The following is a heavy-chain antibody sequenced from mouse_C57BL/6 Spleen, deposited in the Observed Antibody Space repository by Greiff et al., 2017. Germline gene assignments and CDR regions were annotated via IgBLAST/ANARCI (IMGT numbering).Heavy chain of an antibody. CDR1: GYTFTTYP. CDR3: ARANYYGSSPFAY. CDR2: FHPYNDDT. Sequence: VKLMESGAELVKPGASVKMSCKASGYTFTTYPIEWMKQNHGKSLEWIGNFHPYNDDTKYNEKFKGKATLTVEKSSSTVYLELSRLTSDDSAVCYCARANYYGSSPFAYWGQGTTLTVSS. D-gene: IGHD1-1*01. J-gene: IGHJ2*01. V-gene: IGHV1-47*01.